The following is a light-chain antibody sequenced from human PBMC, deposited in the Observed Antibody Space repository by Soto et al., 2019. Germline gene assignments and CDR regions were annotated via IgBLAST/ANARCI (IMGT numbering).Light chain of an antibody. CDR3: QSYESSLNPYV. J-gene: IGLJ1*01. CDR1: SSNIGAGYD. CDR2: GNT. V-gene: IGLV1-40*01. Sequence: QSVLTQPPSVSGSPGQRVTISCARSSSNIGAGYDVHWYQQLPGRAPKLLIFGNTNRPSGVPDRFSASKSGTSASLAITGLQAADEADYYCQSYESSLNPYVFGTGTKVTVL.